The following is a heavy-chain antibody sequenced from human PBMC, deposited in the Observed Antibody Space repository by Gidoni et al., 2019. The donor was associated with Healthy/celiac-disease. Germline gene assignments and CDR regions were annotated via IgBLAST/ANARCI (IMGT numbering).Heavy chain of an antibody. V-gene: IGHV4-34*01. CDR3: ARGSKGAAAGPEREKFDY. CDR2: INHSGST. CDR1: GGSFSGYY. J-gene: IGHJ4*02. Sequence: QVQLQQWGAGLLKPSETLSLTCAVYGGSFSGYYWSWIRQPPGKGLEWIGEINHSGSTNYNPSLKSRVTISVDTSKNQFSLKLSSVTAADTAVYYCARGSKGAAAGPEREKFDYWGQGTLVTVSS. D-gene: IGHD6-13*01.